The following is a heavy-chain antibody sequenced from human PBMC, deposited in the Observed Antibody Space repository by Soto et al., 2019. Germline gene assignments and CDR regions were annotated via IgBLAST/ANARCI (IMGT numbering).Heavy chain of an antibody. CDR1: VGPISSGGYY. V-gene: IGHV4-31*03. Sequence: TLSLTGTVPVGPISSGGYYWSWIRQHPGKGLEWIGYIYYSGSTYYNPSLKSRVTISVDTSKNQFSLKLSSVTAADTAVYYCARDLDANYYDSSGYYGFGYWGQGTLVTVSS. D-gene: IGHD3-22*01. CDR3: ARDLDANYYDSSGYYGFGY. J-gene: IGHJ4*02. CDR2: IYYSGST.